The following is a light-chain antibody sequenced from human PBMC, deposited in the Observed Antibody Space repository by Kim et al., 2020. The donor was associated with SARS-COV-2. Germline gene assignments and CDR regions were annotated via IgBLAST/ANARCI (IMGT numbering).Light chain of an antibody. CDR1: QGIGND. CDR3: LQDYNYPLT. Sequence: AIQMTQSPSSLSASVGDRVTITCRASQGIGNDLDWYQQKPGKAPKLLIYGASSLQSGVPSRFSGSGSGTDFTLTISSLQAEDFATYYCLQDYNYPLTFGGGTKLEI. V-gene: IGKV1-6*01. J-gene: IGKJ4*01. CDR2: GAS.